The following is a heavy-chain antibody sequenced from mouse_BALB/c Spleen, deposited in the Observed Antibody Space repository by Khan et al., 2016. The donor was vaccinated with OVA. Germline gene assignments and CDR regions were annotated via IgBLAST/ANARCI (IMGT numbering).Heavy chain of an antibody. J-gene: IGHJ3*01. CDR1: GFIFSDYY. V-gene: IGHV5-4*02. D-gene: IGHD2-14*01. Sequence: EVELVESGGGLVKPGGSLKLSCAASGFIFSDYYMYWVRQTPERRLEWVATISDGGLFTYYPDSVKGRFTISRDNAKNILYLQMSSLKSEDTARYCCARAYYRYDERVASWGQGTLVTVSA. CDR2: ISDGGLFT. CDR3: ARAYYRYDERVAS.